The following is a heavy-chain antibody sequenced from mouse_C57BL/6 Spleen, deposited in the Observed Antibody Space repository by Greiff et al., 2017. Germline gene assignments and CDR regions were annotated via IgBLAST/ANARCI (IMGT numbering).Heavy chain of an antibody. CDR1: GFSLSTFGMG. D-gene: IGHD1-1*01. J-gene: IGHJ3*01. CDR3: ARISYYYGSSYPWFAY. CDR2: IWWDDDK. Sequence: QVTLKESGPGILQPSQTLSLTCSFSGFSLSTFGMGVGWIRQPSGKGLEWLAHIWWDDDKYYNPALKSRLTLSKDTSKNQVFLKIANVDTADTATYYCARISYYYGSSYPWFAYWGQGTLVTVSA. V-gene: IGHV8-8*01.